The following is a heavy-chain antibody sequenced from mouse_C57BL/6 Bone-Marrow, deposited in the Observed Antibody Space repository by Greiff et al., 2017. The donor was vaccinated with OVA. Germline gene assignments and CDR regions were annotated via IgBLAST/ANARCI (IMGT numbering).Heavy chain of an antibody. CDR1: GYTFTSYW. D-gene: IGHD1-1*01. CDR3: ARRDGSSPIRY. Sequence: VQLQQSGAELAKPGASVKLSCKASGYTFTSYWMHWVKQRPGQGLEWIGYINPSSGYTKYNQKFKDKATLTADKSYSTAYMQLSSLTYEDSAVYYCARRDGSSPIRYWGQGTTLTVTS. CDR2: INPSSGYT. V-gene: IGHV1-7*01. J-gene: IGHJ2*01.